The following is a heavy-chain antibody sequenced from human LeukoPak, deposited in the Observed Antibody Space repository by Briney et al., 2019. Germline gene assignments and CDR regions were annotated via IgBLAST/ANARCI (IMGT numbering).Heavy chain of an antibody. CDR2: IYTSGST. CDR3: ARERSGSYYIDAFDI. D-gene: IGHD1-26*01. V-gene: IGHV4-61*02. J-gene: IGHJ3*02. CDR1: GGSISSGSYY. Sequence: PSETLSLTCTVSGGSISSGSYYWSRIRQPAGKGLEWIGRIYTSGSTNYNPSLKSRVTISVDTSKNQFSLKLSSVTAADTAVYYCARERSGSYYIDAFDIWGQGTMVTVSS.